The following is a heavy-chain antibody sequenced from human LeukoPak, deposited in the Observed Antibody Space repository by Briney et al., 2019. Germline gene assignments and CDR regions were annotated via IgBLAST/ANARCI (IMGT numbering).Heavy chain of an antibody. V-gene: IGHV1-24*01. CDR1: GYTLTELS. J-gene: IGHJ4*02. CDR2: FDPEDGET. Sequence: ASVKVSCKVSGYTLTELSMHWVRQAPGKGLEWMGVFDPEDGETIYAQKFQGRVTMTEDTSTDTAYMELSSLRSEDTAVYYCATDTAMAFGFDYWGQGTLVTVSS. CDR3: ATDTAMAFGFDY. D-gene: IGHD5-18*01.